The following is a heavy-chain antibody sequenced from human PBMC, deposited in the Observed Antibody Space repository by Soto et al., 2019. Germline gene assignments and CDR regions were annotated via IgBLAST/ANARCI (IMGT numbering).Heavy chain of an antibody. V-gene: IGHV4-31*03. CDR1: GLFLGMRGYY. Sequence: TLSLTCSVSGLFLGMRGYYWSWIRQQAGKGREWFWYMYYSGSNYYNPSLKNRATISVDTSKNRFSLRLRDVHATGTAIYYCARDRTGSLVIAAAGDERWYGSYFDLWGHGTLVTSPQ. D-gene: IGHD6-13*01. CDR2: MYYSGSN. CDR3: ARDRTGSLVIAAAGDERWYGSYFDL. J-gene: IGHJ2*01.